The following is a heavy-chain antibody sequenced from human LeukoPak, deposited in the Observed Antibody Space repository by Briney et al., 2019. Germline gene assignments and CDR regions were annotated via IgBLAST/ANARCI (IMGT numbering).Heavy chain of an antibody. J-gene: IGHJ4*02. Sequence: ASVKVSCKASGYTFTSYDFNWVRQATGQRPEWMGWMSPNSGDTGYAQKFQDRVTMTRNTSISTAYMELSSLRSGDTAVYYCARGPPNWGYDYWGPGTLVTVSS. V-gene: IGHV1-8*01. CDR2: MSPNSGDT. CDR3: ARGPPNWGYDY. D-gene: IGHD7-27*01. CDR1: GYTFTSYD.